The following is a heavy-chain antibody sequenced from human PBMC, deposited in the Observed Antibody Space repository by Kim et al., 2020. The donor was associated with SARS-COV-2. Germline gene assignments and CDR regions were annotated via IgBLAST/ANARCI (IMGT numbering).Heavy chain of an antibody. D-gene: IGHD3-10*01. CDR3: ARLGEGFDY. Sequence: GRTYSNPSLKSRVTISVDTSKNQFSLKLSSVTAADTAVYYCARLGEGFDYWGQGTLVTVSS. V-gene: IGHV4-39*01. J-gene: IGHJ4*02. CDR2: GRT.